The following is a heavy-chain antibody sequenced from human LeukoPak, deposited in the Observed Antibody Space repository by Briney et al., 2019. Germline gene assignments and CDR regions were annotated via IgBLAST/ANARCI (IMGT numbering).Heavy chain of an antibody. CDR1: GFTFSSYG. D-gene: IGHD7-27*01. CDR3: ARVGTGRCDFDQ. J-gene: IGHJ4*02. CDR2: IRYDGSNK. Sequence: PGGSLRLSCAASGFTFSSYGMHWVRRAPGKGLEWVAFIRYDGSNKYYADSVKGRFTISRDNSKNTLYLQMNSLRAEDTAVYYCARVGTGRCDFDQWGQGTLVTVSS. V-gene: IGHV3-30*02.